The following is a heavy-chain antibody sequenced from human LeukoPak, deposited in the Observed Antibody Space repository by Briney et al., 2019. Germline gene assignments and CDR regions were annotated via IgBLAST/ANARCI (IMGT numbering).Heavy chain of an antibody. D-gene: IGHD2-21*01. Sequence: GGSLRLSCAASGFTVTTNYMSWVRQAPGKGLEWVSTINIGGRRIYSADAMGRCTISSGNFKNNLYFQMNFMRTEDTAVYFGGRSFYPVPVSGRFPISSVSFQNPVYLQIAYERAEDRGVYCCSRYLYDSGGFERLLVLWGRGTLVPVS. V-gene: IGHV3-53*01. J-gene: IGHJ2*01. CDR2: INIGGRR. CDR1: GFTVTTNY. CDR3: GRSFYPVPVSGRFPISSVSFQNPVYLQIAYERAEDRGVYCCSRYLYDSGGFERLLVL.